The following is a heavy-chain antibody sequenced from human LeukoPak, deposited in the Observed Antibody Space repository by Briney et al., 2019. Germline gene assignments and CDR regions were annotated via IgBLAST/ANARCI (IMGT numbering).Heavy chain of an antibody. V-gene: IGHV3-53*01. D-gene: IGHD2-15*01. CDR1: GFSVSSNY. Sequence: PGGSLRLSCAASGFSVSSNYMSWVRQAPGKGLEWVSVIYNSGTTKYAASVKGRFTIARDNSKNTLYLQRNSLRAEDTAVYYCARGWDWWDYWGQGTPVTVSS. CDR3: ARGWDWWDY. CDR2: IYNSGTT. J-gene: IGHJ4*02.